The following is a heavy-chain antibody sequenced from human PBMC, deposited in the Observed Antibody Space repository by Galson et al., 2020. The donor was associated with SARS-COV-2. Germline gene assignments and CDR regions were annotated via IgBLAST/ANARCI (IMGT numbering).Heavy chain of an antibody. V-gene: IGHV3-30*04. D-gene: IGHD1-26*01. CDR3: ARDVSGGASDI. CDR1: GFTFTNYA. CDR2: ISQDGRIE. Sequence: GGSLRLSCAASGFTFTNYAIHWVRQAPGKGLEWVAAISQDGRIEVYADSVKGRFTISRDNSENMLFLQMDSLRDDDTAVYYCARDVSGGASDIWGQGTMVTVSS. J-gene: IGHJ3*02.